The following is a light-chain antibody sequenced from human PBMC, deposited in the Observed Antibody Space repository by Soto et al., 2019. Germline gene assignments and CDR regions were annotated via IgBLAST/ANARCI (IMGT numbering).Light chain of an antibody. J-gene: IGLJ1*01. Sequence: TDICGCDYVSWYQQHPGGAPKLAIYDVTSRHSGVSNRFSGSKSGFTAFLTISGLQAVDDAHYNCSSLPFRSPHAVFGTG. CDR1: TDICGCDY. CDR2: DVT. V-gene: IGLV2-14*03. CDR3: SSLPFRSPHAV.